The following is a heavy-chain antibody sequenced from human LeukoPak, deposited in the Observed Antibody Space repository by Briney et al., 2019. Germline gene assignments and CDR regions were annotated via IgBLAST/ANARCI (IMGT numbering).Heavy chain of an antibody. CDR1: GYTFTSYG. CDR2: ISAYHGNT. V-gene: IGHV1-18*04. CDR3: PRVNRYGSGTTGGHH. J-gene: IGHJ5*02. D-gene: IGHD3-10*01. Sequence: ASVKVSCKASGYTFTSYGISWVRQAPGQGLEWMGWISAYHGNTNYAQKLQGRVTMTTDTSTTTAYMELTSLRSDDTAVYYCPRVNRYGSGTTGGHHWGQGTLVTVSS.